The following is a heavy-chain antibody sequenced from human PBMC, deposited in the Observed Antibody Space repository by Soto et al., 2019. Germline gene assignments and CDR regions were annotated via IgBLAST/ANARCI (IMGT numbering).Heavy chain of an antibody. J-gene: IGHJ5*02. V-gene: IGHV4-39*01. CDR2: IYYSGST. CDR3: ARHEGERFGEYPQGGWFDP. Sequence: SETLSLTCTVSGGSISSSIYYWGWIRQPPGKGLEWIGSIYYSGSTYYNPSLKSRVTISVDTSKNQFSLKLSSVTAADTAVYYCARHEGERFGEYPQGGWFDPWGQGTLVTVSS. CDR1: GGSISSSIYY. D-gene: IGHD3-10*01.